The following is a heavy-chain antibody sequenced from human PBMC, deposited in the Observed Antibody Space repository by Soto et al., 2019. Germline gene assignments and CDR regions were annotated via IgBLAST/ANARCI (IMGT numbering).Heavy chain of an antibody. V-gene: IGHV3-23*01. CDR3: AKSDFATAYSDY. CDR2: ISGSGGST. D-gene: IGHD4-17*01. J-gene: IGHJ4*02. Sequence: GGFCKAPGKGLEWVSAISGSGGSTYYADSVKGRFTISRDNSKNTLYLQMNSLRAEDTAVYYCAKSDFATAYSDYWGQGTLVTVSS.